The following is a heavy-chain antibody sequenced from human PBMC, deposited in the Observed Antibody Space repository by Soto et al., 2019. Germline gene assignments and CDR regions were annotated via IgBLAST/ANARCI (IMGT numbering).Heavy chain of an antibody. D-gene: IGHD3-16*01. V-gene: IGHV4-61*05. CDR3: ARSLEAFAIGTISGASYYYYYGMDV. Sequence: PSETLSLTCTVSGGSISRSSYYWGWIRQPPGKGLERIGYIYYSGSTNYNPSLKSRVTISVDTSKNQFSLKLSSVTAADTAVYYCARSLEAFAIGTISGASYYYYYGMDVWGQGTTVTVSS. CDR1: GGSISRSSYY. J-gene: IGHJ6*02. CDR2: IYYSGST.